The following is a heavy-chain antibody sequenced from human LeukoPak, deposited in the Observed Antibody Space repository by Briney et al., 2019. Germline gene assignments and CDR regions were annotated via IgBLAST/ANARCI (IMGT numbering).Heavy chain of an antibody. D-gene: IGHD3-22*01. CDR1: GYTFTGYY. J-gene: IGHJ5*02. V-gene: IGHV1-2*02. CDR3: ATTYYYDSSGYYYSDWFGP. Sequence: ASVKVSCKASGYTFTGYYMHWVRQAPGQGLEWMGWINPNSGGTNYAQKFQGRVTMTRDTSISTAYMELSRLRSDDTAVYYCATTYYYDSSGYYYSDWFGPWGQGTLVTVSS. CDR2: INPNSGGT.